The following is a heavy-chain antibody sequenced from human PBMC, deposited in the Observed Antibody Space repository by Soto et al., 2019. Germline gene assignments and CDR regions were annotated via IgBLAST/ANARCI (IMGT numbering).Heavy chain of an antibody. CDR3: AKDLSTSVLTAIFDY. J-gene: IGHJ4*02. CDR1: GFTFSDYG. Sequence: QVQLVESGGGVVQPGRSLRLSCAASGFTFSDYGIHWVRQAPGKGLEWVAFILYDGINKYYVDSVKGRFTISRDNSKNTLYLQMNSLRAEDTAMYYFAKDLSTSVLTAIFDYWGQGTLVTVSS. CDR2: ILYDGINK. D-gene: IGHD2-21*02. V-gene: IGHV3-30*18.